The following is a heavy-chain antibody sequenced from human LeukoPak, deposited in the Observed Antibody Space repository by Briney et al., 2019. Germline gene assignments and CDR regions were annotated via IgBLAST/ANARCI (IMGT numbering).Heavy chain of an antibody. D-gene: IGHD5-24*01. Sequence: PGESLKISCKAYGYSFFSNYWIAWVRQMPGKGLEWMGILYPGDSDSRYSPSFRGQVTISADRSISTAYLHWSSLKVSDTAMYYCARASRDGYNQNFDYWGQGTLVTVSS. J-gene: IGHJ4*02. CDR1: GYSFFSNYW. CDR3: ARASRDGYNQNFDY. V-gene: IGHV5-51*01. CDR2: LYPGDSDS.